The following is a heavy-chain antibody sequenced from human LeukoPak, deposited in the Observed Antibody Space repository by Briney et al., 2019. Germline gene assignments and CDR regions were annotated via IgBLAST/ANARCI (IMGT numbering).Heavy chain of an antibody. CDR3: VTASRLR. CDR1: GFTFSSYY. J-gene: IGHJ4*02. V-gene: IGHV3-7*01. D-gene: IGHD4-17*01. CDR2: INQDGSDK. Sequence: PGGSLRLSCAASGFTFSSYYMSWVRQAPGKGLEGVANINQDGSDKYYVDSVKGRFTISRDNAKNSLYLQMNSLRPDDTAVYYCVTASRLRWGQGTMVTASS.